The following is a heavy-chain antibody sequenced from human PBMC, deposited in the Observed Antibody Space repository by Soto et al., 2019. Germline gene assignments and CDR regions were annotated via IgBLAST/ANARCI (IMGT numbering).Heavy chain of an antibody. D-gene: IGHD5-12*01. CDR3: ARDLESGYSNYYYYMDF. CDR1: EGKGLNHAAR. CDR2: TYFRSRWYN. Sequence: PFQTNSHTYTVSEGKGLNHAARWHWIRKSPSRGLEWLGRTYFRSRWYNDYAVSVKSRITINADTSKNQFSLHLNSVSPEDTAVYYCARDLESGYSNYYYYMDFWGKGTTVTGSS. V-gene: IGHV6-1*01. J-gene: IGHJ6*03.